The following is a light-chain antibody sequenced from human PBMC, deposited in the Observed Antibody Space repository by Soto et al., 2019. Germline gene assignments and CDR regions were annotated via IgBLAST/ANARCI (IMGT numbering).Light chain of an antibody. CDR3: SSYTSSSGFYV. Sequence: QSALTQPASVSGSPGQSITISCTGASSDVGGYDFVSWYQQHPGKAPKLMIYEVSNRPSGVSSRFSGSKSGNTASLTISGLQADDEADYYCSSYTSSSGFYVFGTGTKVTVL. CDR1: SSDVGGYDF. J-gene: IGLJ1*01. V-gene: IGLV2-14*01. CDR2: EVS.